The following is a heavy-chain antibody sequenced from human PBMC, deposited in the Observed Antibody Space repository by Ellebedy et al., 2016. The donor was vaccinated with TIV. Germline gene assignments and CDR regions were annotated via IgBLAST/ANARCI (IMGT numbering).Heavy chain of an antibody. CDR3: ASWGQWLADY. D-gene: IGHD6-19*01. CDR1: GFTFSSYS. J-gene: IGHJ4*02. CDR2: ISSSSSYI. V-gene: IGHV3-21*04. Sequence: GESLKISXAASGFTFSSYSMNWVRQAPGKGLEWVSSISSSSSYIYYADSVKGRFTISRDNAKNSLYLQMNSLRAEDTAVYYCASWGQWLADYWGQGTLVTVSS.